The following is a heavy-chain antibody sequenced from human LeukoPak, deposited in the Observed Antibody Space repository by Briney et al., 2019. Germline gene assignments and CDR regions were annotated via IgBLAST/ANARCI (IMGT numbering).Heavy chain of an antibody. CDR2: ISGSGGST. J-gene: IGHJ6*02. CDR3: AKAISADTMVRGVSYGMDV. V-gene: IGHV3-23*01. D-gene: IGHD3-10*01. Sequence: GGSLRLSCAASGFTFSSYAMIWVRQAPGKGLEWVSAISGSGGSTYYADSVKGRFTISRDISKNTLYLQMNSLRAEDTAVYYCAKAISADTMVRGVSYGMDVWGQGTTVTVSS. CDR1: GFTFSSYA.